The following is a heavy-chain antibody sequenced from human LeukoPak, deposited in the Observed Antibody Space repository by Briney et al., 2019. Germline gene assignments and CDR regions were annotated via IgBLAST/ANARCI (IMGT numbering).Heavy chain of an antibody. CDR3: AKKGSGLTGTTVGLDY. D-gene: IGHD1-20*01. Sequence: GGSLRLSCAASGFTFSNYIMSWVRLAPGEGLEWVSSVSGDTTATWYADSVKGRFTVSRDNSRSTLCLHMNSLRGEDTAVYYCAKKGSGLTGTTVGLDYWGQGTLVTVSS. CDR1: GFTFSNYI. CDR2: VSGDTTAT. J-gene: IGHJ4*02. V-gene: IGHV3-23*01.